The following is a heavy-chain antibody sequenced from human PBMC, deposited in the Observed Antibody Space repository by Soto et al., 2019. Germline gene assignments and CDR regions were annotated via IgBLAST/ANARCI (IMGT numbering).Heavy chain of an antibody. J-gene: IGHJ6*02. D-gene: IGHD2-21*01. Sequence: SETLSLTCTVSGGSISSDDYYWSWIRQPPGKGLEWIGFMSYSGSTSYNASLKSRVTISVDTSKNQFSLKLNSVTAADTAVYYCARGRVNSYYYYYGMDVWGQGTTVTVSS. CDR1: GGSISSDDYY. V-gene: IGHV4-30-4*01. CDR2: MSYSGST. CDR3: ARGRVNSYYYYYGMDV.